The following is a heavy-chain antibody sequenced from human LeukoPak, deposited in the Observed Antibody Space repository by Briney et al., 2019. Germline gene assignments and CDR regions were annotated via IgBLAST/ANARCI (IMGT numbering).Heavy chain of an antibody. Sequence: GRSLRLSCAASGFTFSSYAMHWVRQAPGKGLEWVAVISYDGSNKYYADSVKGRFTISRDNSKNTLYLQMNSLRAEDTAVYHCAREDILTLGIDYWGQGTLVTVSS. CDR1: GFTFSSYA. V-gene: IGHV3-30*04. CDR2: ISYDGSNK. J-gene: IGHJ4*02. D-gene: IGHD3-9*01. CDR3: AREDILTLGIDY.